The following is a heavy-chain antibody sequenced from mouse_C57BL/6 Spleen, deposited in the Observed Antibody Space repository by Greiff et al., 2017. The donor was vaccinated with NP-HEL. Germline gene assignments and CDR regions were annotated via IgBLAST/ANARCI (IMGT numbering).Heavy chain of an antibody. CDR2: IDPETGGT. CDR1: GYTFTDYE. D-gene: IGHD1-1*01. V-gene: IGHV1-15*01. J-gene: IGHJ3*01. Sequence: LVESGAELVRPGASVTLSCKASGYTFTDYEMHWVKQTPVHGLEWIGAIDPETGGTAYNQKFKGKAILTADKSSSTAYMELRSLTSEDSAVYYCTRITTVEGFAYWGQGTLVTVSA. CDR3: TRITTVEGFAY.